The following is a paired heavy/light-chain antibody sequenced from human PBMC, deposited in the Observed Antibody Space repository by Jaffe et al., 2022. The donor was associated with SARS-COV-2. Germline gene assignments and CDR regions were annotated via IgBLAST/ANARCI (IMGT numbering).Heavy chain of an antibody. D-gene: IGHD4-17*01. CDR2: INPSTRTT. J-gene: IGHJ5*02. CDR1: GYTFSDHY. Sequence: QVQLVQSGADVKKPGASVKISCKASGYTFSDHYIHWARQVTGGGLEWMGIINPSTRTTTYAQKFQGRVTMTSDTSTSSVYMELSGLMSDDTAIYYCVRSGGDIQRPPTVVDWFNPWGQGTSVTVSS. CDR3: VRSGGDIQRPPTVVDWFNP. V-gene: IGHV1-46*01.
Light chain of an antibody. J-gene: IGKJ2*01. CDR2: AAS. CDR3: QQGYSAPYT. Sequence: DIQMTQAPSSLSAYVGDRVTITCQTSQTITKYLDWYQQKPGEAPKLLIFAASSLVGGVPSRFSGSGSGKDFTLTISDLRPEDSAIYVCQQGYSAPYTFGQGTRLEIK. V-gene: IGKV1-39*01. CDR1: QTITKY.